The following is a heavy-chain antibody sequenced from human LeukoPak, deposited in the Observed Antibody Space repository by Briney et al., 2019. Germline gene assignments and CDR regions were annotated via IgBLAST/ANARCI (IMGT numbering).Heavy chain of an antibody. J-gene: IGHJ6*03. CDR2: MNPSGST. D-gene: IGHD3-22*01. CDR1: GGSFSGYY. V-gene: IGHV4-34*01. Sequence: PSETLSLTCAVYGGSFSGYYWTWIRQTPEKGLEWIGEMNPSGSTSYNPSLKSRVTISVDTSKNQFSLKLSSVTAAETAVYYCARGRQDVTIIVVVMTAVSYYLDVWGKGTTVTVS. CDR3: ARGRQDVTIIVVVMTAVSYYLDV.